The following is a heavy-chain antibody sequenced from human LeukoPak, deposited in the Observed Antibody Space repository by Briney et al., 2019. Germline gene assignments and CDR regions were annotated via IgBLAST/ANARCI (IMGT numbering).Heavy chain of an antibody. CDR1: GGSIRRSSYY. D-gene: IGHD6-13*01. V-gene: IGHV4-39*01. CDR2: IYYTGST. J-gene: IGHJ4*02. CDR3: ARLTAAAGVVY. Sequence: SETLSLTCTVSGGSIRRSSYYWGWPRQPPGKGLEWIGSIYYTGSTYYNPALKSRITMSIDTSKNQFSLKLSSVTAADTAVYYCARLTAAAGVVYWGQGTLVTVSS.